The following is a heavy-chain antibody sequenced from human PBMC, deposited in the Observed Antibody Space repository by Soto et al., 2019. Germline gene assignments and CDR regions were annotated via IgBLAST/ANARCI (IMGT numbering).Heavy chain of an antibody. V-gene: IGHV1-3*01. Sequence: ASVKVSCKAPGYTFTSYAMHWVRQAPGQRLEWMGWINAGNGNTKYSQKFQGRVTITRDTSARTAYVERGRLRSEDPVGCYCAGLKGCSGGSCYSTRLDYGGQGTGVTVSS. CDR1: GYTFTSYA. D-gene: IGHD2-15*01. J-gene: IGHJ4*02. CDR3: AGLKGCSGGSCYSTRLDY. CDR2: INAGNGNT.